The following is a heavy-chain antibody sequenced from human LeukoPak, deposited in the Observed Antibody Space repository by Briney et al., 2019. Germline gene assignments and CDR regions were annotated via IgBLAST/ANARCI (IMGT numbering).Heavy chain of an antibody. CDR1: GGSFSGHY. J-gene: IGHJ6*02. D-gene: IGHD6-6*01. CDR2: INHSGST. V-gene: IGHV4-34*01. CDR3: ASRIAARLPSYYYYGMDV. Sequence: PSETLSLTCAVYGGSFSGHYWSWIRQPPGKGLEWIGEINHSGSTNYNPSLKSRVTISVDTSKNQFSLKLSSVTAADTAVYYCASRIAARLPSYYYYGMDVWGQGTTVTVSS.